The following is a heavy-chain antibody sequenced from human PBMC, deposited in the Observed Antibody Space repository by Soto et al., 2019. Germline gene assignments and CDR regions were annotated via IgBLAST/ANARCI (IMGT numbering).Heavy chain of an antibody. CDR1: GFTFSHYA. J-gene: IGHJ4*02. CDR2: ISGGGASR. V-gene: IGHV3-23*01. D-gene: IGHD4-17*01. CDR3: ARDFTQTTVTSLED. Sequence: EVQVLESGGGLAQPGGSLTLSCAASGFTFSHYAMNWVRQAPGKGLEWVSAISGGGASRYYADSVRGRFTISRDNSKNSLYLQMNSLTAEDTAVYYCARDFTQTTVTSLEDWGQGTLVTVSS.